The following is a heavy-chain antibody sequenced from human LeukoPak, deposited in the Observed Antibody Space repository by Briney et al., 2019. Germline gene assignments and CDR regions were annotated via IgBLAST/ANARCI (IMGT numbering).Heavy chain of an antibody. D-gene: IGHD2-15*01. J-gene: IGHJ4*02. CDR3: AKNVVVKRYIDY. V-gene: IGHV3-23*01. Sequence: GGSLRLSCAASGFTFSNHAMSWVRQTPGKGLQWVSVISGSGRTTEYADSVKGRFTISRDNSKNTLSQQMNSLRVEDTAIYYCAKNVVVKRYIDYWGQGTLVTVSS. CDR2: ISGSGRTT. CDR1: GFTFSNHA.